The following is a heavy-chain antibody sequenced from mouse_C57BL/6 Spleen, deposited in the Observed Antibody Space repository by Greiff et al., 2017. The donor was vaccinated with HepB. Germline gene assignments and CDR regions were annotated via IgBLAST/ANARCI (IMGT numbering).Heavy chain of an antibody. D-gene: IGHD1-1*01. Sequence: QVQLQQSGAKLVKPGASVKISCKASGYAFSSYWMNWVKQRPGKGLEWIGQIYPGDGDTNYNGKFKGKATLTADKSSSTAYMHLSSLTSEDSAVYFCARYDYGSSYFDYWGQGTTLTVSS. CDR1: GYAFSSYW. V-gene: IGHV1-80*01. CDR3: ARYDYGSSYFDY. J-gene: IGHJ2*01. CDR2: IYPGDGDT.